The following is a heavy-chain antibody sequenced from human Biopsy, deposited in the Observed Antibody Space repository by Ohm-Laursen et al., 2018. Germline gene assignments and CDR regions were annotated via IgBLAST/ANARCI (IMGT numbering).Heavy chain of an antibody. D-gene: IGHD4-11*01. CDR1: GFTFTSYA. CDR2: ISYDGSGE. J-gene: IGHJ2*01. Sequence: SLRLSCAASGFTFTSYAMHWVRQAPGKGLEWVAVISYDGSGEYYADSLQGRFIISRDNPKNTVDLQMNSLRAEDTAVYFCARDGKRWDYSTYFSWHFDPWGRGTLVTVPS. V-gene: IGHV3-30*03. CDR3: ARDGKRWDYSTYFSWHFDP.